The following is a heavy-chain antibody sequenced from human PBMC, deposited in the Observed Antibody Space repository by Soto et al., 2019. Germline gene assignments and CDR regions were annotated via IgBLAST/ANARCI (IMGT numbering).Heavy chain of an antibody. J-gene: IGHJ6*02. D-gene: IGHD4-4*01. CDR2: IIPIFGTA. CDR3: ARRKYVTTLYYYGMDV. CDR1: GGTFSSYA. Sequence: SVKVSCKASGGTFSSYAISWVRQAPGQGLEWMGGIIPIFGTANYAQKFQGRVTITADESTSTAYMELSSLRSEDTAVYYCARRKYVTTLYYYGMDVWGQGPTVTVSS. V-gene: IGHV1-69*13.